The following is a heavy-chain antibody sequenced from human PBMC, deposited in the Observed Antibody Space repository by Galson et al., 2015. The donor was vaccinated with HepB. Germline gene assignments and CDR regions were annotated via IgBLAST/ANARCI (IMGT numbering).Heavy chain of an antibody. CDR2: TYYRSKWYN. D-gene: IGHD6-19*01. CDR1: GDSVPSNSAA. CDR3: AKDGYSSGWYPNGRDY. V-gene: IGHV6-1*01. J-gene: IGHJ4*02. Sequence: CAISGDSVPSNSAAWNWIRQSPSRGLEWLGRTYYRSKWYNDYAVSVKSRITISPDTSKNQFSLQLNSVTPEDTAVYYCAKDGYSSGWYPNGRDYWGQGTLVTVSS.